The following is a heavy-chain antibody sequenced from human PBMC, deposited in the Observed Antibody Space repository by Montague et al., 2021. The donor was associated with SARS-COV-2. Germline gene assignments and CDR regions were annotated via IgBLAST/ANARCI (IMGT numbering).Heavy chain of an antibody. D-gene: IGHD2-15*01. CDR3: ARDLYCSGGSCYSSGFVY. V-gene: IGHV3-7*01. CDR2: IKQDGSEK. CDR1: GFTFSSYW. Sequence: SLRLSCAASGFTFSSYWMSWVRQAPGKGLEWVANIKQDGSEKYYVDSVKGRFTISRDNAKNSLYLQMNSLRAEDTAVYYCARDLYCSGGSCYSSGFVYWGQGTLVTVSS. J-gene: IGHJ4*02.